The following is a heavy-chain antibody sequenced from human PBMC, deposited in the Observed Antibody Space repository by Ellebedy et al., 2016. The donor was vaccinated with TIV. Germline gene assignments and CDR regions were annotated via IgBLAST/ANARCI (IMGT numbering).Heavy chain of an antibody. D-gene: IGHD6-19*01. Sequence: AASVKVSCKASAYTFTGYYIHWVRQAPGQGLEWVGWINPNSGDTKYAQKFQGRVTMTRDKSITTADMELSRLISGDTAVYYCARDSNSGWNLDYWGQGTLVTVSS. V-gene: IGHV1-2*02. CDR3: ARDSNSGWNLDY. CDR1: AYTFTGYY. CDR2: INPNSGDT. J-gene: IGHJ4*02.